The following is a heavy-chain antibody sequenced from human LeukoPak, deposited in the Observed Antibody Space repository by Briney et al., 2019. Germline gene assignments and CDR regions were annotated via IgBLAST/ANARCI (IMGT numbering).Heavy chain of an antibody. Sequence: PGGSLRLSCAASGFIFNKAWMNWVRQAPGKGPEWVGRIKSNNDGGTTDYASPVEGRFIISRDDSKNTIYLQMNRLIIDDTAIYYCTPVMVEDRGFWGQGTLVTV. CDR3: TPVMVEDRGF. D-gene: IGHD2-21*01. V-gene: IGHV3-15*01. CDR1: GFIFNKAW. CDR2: IKSNNDGGTT. J-gene: IGHJ4*02.